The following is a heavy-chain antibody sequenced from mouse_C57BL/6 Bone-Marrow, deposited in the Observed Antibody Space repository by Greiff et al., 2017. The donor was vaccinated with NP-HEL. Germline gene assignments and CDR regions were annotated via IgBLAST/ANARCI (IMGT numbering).Heavy chain of an antibody. J-gene: IGHJ3*01. D-gene: IGHD3-1*01. CDR3: VRHGRGIAY. Sequence: DVQLVESGGGLVQPKGSLKLSCAASGFSFNTYAMNWVRQAPGKGLEWVARIRSKSNNYATYYADSVKDRFTISRDDSESMLYLQMNNLKTEDTAMYYCVRHGRGIAYWGQGTLVTVSA. V-gene: IGHV10-1*01. CDR1: GFSFNTYA. CDR2: IRSKSNNYAT.